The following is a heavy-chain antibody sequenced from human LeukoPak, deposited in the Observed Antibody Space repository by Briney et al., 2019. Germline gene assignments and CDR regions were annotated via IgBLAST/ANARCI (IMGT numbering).Heavy chain of an antibody. J-gene: IGHJ6*04. CDR3: AKDMRPYCSGGSCYSAVDV. Sequence: GGSLRLSCAASGFTFDDYTMHWVRHAPGKGLEWVSLISWDGGSTFYADSVKGRFTISRDNSKNSLYLQMNSLRTEDTALYYCAKDMRPYCSGGSCYSAVDVWGKGTTVTISS. D-gene: IGHD2-15*01. V-gene: IGHV3-43*01. CDR2: ISWDGGST. CDR1: GFTFDDYT.